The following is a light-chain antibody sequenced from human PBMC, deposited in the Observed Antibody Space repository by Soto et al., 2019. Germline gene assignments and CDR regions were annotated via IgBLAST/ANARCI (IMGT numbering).Light chain of an antibody. CDR1: QSISTY. Sequence: DIQMNQSPSSLSASVGDRVTITCRASQSISTYLNWYQQKPGKAPKVLIYAASSLQSGVPSRFRGIGSGTDFTLTISSLQPEDFATYYCQQSYSTPRTFGQGTKVDIK. CDR3: QQSYSTPRT. J-gene: IGKJ1*01. CDR2: AAS. V-gene: IGKV1-39*01.